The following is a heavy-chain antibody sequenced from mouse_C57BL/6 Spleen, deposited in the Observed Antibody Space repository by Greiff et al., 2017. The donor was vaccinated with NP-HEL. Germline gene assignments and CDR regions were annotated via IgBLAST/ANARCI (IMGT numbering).Heavy chain of an antibody. Sequence: EVKLVESGGGLVKPGGSLKLSCAASGFTFSDYGMHWVRQAPEKGLEWVAYISSGSSTIYYADTVKGRFTISRDNAKNTLFLQMTSLRSEDTAMYYCASTGSRYYAMDYWGQGTSVTVSS. CDR1: GFTFSDYG. CDR2: ISSGSSTI. D-gene: IGHD1-1*01. V-gene: IGHV5-17*01. J-gene: IGHJ4*01. CDR3: ASTGSRYYAMDY.